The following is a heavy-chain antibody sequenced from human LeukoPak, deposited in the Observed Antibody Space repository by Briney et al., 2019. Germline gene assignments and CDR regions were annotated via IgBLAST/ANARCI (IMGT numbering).Heavy chain of an antibody. CDR1: GFTFSDYW. CDR2: IKQDESER. Sequence: PGGSLRLSCAASGFTFSDYWMHWVRQAPGKGLEWVANIKQDESERYYVDSVKGRFTISRDNSKNSLYRQMNTLRVEDTAIYYCARKLHCWGQGTLVTVSS. CDR3: ARKLHC. J-gene: IGHJ4*02. V-gene: IGHV3-7*03.